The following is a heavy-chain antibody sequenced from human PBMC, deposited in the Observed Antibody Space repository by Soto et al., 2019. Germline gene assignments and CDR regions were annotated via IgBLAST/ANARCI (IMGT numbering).Heavy chain of an antibody. J-gene: IGHJ2*01. CDR1: GFTFSSYA. D-gene: IGHD6-6*01. CDR3: AKGTTSSVAARPSGWYFDL. Sequence: DVQLLESGGGLVQPGGSLRLSCAASGFTFSSYAMDWVRQAPGRGLEWVSDIGSSGAGTYYADSVKGRFTISSDNSKNTLYLQMNSLRAEDTAIYYCAKGTTSSVAARPSGWYFDLWGRGTLVTVSS. CDR2: IGSSGAGT. V-gene: IGHV3-23*01.